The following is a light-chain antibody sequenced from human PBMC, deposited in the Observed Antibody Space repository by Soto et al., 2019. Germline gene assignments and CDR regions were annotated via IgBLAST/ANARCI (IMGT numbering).Light chain of an antibody. J-gene: IGLJ1*01. CDR1: SSNIGNNY. CDR3: GTWDSSLSAL. Sequence: QSVLTQPPSVSAPPGQKVTISCSGSSSNIGNNYVSWYQQLPGTAPKLLIYENNKRPSGIPDRFSGSKSGTSATLGITGLQTGDEADYYCGTWDSSLSALFVTGTKVNVL. V-gene: IGLV1-51*02. CDR2: ENN.